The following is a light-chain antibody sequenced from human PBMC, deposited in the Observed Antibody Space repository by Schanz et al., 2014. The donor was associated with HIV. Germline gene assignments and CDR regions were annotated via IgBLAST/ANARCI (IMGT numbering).Light chain of an antibody. Sequence: QSALTQPPSASGSPGQSVTISCTGTSSDVGSYNLVPWYQHHPGKAPKLIIYEVIKRPSGVSNRFSGSKSGNTASLTISGLQAEDEADYYCCSFAVNSTWIFGGGTKLTVL. CDR2: EVI. V-gene: IGLV2-23*02. J-gene: IGLJ2*01. CDR3: CSFAVNSTWI. CDR1: SSDVGSYNL.